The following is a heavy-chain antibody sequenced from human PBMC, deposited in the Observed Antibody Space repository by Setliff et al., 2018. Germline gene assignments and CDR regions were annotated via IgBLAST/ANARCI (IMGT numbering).Heavy chain of an antibody. V-gene: IGHV3-48*04. D-gene: IGHD1-26*01. Sequence: PGGSLRLSCAASGFTFSSYSMNWVRQAPGRGLEWVSYISSSSNTIYYADSVKGRFTISRDNAKNSLYLQMNSLRAEDTAVYYCARGSVGSGSYLDRFDYWGQGTLVTVSS. CDR2: ISSSSNTI. CDR3: ARGSVGSGSYLDRFDY. J-gene: IGHJ4*02. CDR1: GFTFSSYS.